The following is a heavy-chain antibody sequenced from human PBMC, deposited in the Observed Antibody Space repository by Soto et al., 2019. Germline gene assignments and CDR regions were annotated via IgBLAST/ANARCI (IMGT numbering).Heavy chain of an antibody. CDR1: GGSIDYYN. CDR3: ARDSTAWFPYYGIDV. D-gene: IGHD3-10*01. Sequence: QVQLQESGPGLVKPSETLSLTCTVSGGSIDYYNWTWIRQPPGKGLEWLGYISDRGTTSYNPSLRSRVTISVDTSKNQFSLRLNSVTAADTAVYYCARDSTAWFPYYGIDVWGQGTTVTVSS. CDR2: ISDRGTT. J-gene: IGHJ6*02. V-gene: IGHV4-59*01.